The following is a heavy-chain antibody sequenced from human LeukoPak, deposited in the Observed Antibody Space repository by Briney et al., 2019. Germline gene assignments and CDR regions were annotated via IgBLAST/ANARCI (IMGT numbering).Heavy chain of an antibody. CDR1: GFTFSSYA. V-gene: IGHV3-23*01. CDR2: ISGSGGST. D-gene: IGHD6-25*01. J-gene: IGHJ6*03. CDR3: ANGPGAAYYYYYYMDV. Sequence: GGSLRLSCAASGFTFSSYAMSWVRQAPGKGLEWVSAISGSGGSTYYADSVKGRFTISRDNSKNTLYLQMNSLRAEDTAVYYCANGPGAAYYYYYYMDVWGKGTTVTVSS.